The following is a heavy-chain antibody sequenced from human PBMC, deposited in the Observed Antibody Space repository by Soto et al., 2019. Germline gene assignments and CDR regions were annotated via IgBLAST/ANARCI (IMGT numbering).Heavy chain of an antibody. D-gene: IGHD4-4*01. CDR2: IIPIFGTA. V-gene: IGHV1-69*13. CDR3: ARDKDSNPFPYYYYGMDV. J-gene: IGHJ6*02. CDR1: GGTFSSYA. Sequence: ASVKVSCKASGGTFSSYAISWVRQAPGQGLEWMGGIIPIFGTANYAQKFQGRVTITADESTSTAYMELSSLRSEDTAVYYCARDKDSNPFPYYYYGMDVWGQGTTVTVSS.